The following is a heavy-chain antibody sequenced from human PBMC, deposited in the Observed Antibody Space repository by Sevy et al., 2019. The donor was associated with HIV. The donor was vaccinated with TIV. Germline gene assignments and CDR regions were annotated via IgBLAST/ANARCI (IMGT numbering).Heavy chain of an antibody. D-gene: IGHD3-10*01. CDR3: AREGYYYRSGTYRPPNYYGMDV. Sequence: ASVKVSCKASGYTFSSYGISWVRQAPGQGLERMGWISDYNGYTNYAHKFQGRVTMSTETSTRTAYMELRSLRSDDTAVYFCAREGYYYRSGTYRPPNYYGMDVWGQGTAVTVSS. V-gene: IGHV1-18*01. CDR2: ISDYNGYT. CDR1: GYTFSSYG. J-gene: IGHJ6*02.